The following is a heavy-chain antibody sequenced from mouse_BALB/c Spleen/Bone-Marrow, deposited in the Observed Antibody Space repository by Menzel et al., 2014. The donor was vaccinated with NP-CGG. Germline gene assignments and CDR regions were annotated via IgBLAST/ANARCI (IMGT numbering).Heavy chain of an antibody. CDR2: INPNSRTI. CDR1: GFELSRYW. Sequence: EVKLVESGGGLVQPGGSLKLSCTASGFELSRYWMSWVRQAPGKGLEWIGEINPNSRTINYTPSLKERFIISRDNAKNTLYLQVSKVRSEDTALYFCARGGYYGWIAYWGQGTLVTVSA. CDR3: ARGGYYGWIAY. D-gene: IGHD2-3*01. V-gene: IGHV4-1*02. J-gene: IGHJ3*01.